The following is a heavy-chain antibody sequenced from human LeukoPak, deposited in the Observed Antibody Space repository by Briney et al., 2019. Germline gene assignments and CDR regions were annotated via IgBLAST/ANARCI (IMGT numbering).Heavy chain of an antibody. CDR1: GGTFISYA. Sequence: ASVKVSCKASGGTFISYAISWVRQAPGQGLEWMGGIIPIFDTASYAQKFQGRVTISADEHTSTAYMELSSLRSEDTAVYYCARGPYDSRGQDYYYYYMDVWGKGTTVTVSS. J-gene: IGHJ6*03. CDR2: IIPIFDTA. V-gene: IGHV1-69*13. CDR3: ARGPYDSRGQDYYYYYMDV. D-gene: IGHD3-22*01.